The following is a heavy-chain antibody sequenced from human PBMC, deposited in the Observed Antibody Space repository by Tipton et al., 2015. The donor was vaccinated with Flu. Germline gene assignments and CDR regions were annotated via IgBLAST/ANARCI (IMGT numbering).Heavy chain of an antibody. V-gene: IGHV4-4*07. CDR3: ARDLRGYSGYTGGDAFDL. D-gene: IGHD5-12*01. J-gene: IGHJ3*01. CDR2: ISTSGST. CDR1: GGSVTSSY. Sequence: TLSLTCTVSGGSVTSSYWSWIRQPAGKGLEWIGRISTSGSTNYNASLESRVTMSRDTSRNHFSLRLSSATAADTALYYCARDLRGYSGYTGGDAFDLCGPGIMVTVSS.